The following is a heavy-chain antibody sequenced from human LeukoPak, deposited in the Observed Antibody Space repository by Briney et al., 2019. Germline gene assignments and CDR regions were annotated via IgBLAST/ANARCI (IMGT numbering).Heavy chain of an antibody. V-gene: IGHV4-4*07. CDR3: ARDGVVDV. CDR1: GGSISSYY. J-gene: IGHJ6*04. D-gene: IGHD3-3*01. Sequence: PSETLSLTCTVSGGSISSYYWSWIRQSPGKGLEWIGRIYSSGSTNYNPSLKSRVSMSIDASKNQFSLQLSSVTAADTAVYYCARDGVVDVWGKGTTVTVSS. CDR2: IYSSGST.